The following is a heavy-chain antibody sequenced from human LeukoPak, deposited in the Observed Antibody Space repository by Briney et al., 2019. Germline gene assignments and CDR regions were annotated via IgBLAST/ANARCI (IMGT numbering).Heavy chain of an antibody. J-gene: IGHJ6*03. Sequence: GGSLRLSCAASAFTFPNYWMHWVRQAPGEGLVWVSRIKTDGSITNYADSVKGRFTISRDNAMNTLYLQMNSLRVEDTALYFCGRVYCSTTSCYDYYDYYMDVWGKGTTVTVSS. CDR3: GRVYCSTTSCYDYYDYYMDV. V-gene: IGHV3-74*01. CDR1: AFTFPNYW. D-gene: IGHD2-2*01. CDR2: IKTDGSIT.